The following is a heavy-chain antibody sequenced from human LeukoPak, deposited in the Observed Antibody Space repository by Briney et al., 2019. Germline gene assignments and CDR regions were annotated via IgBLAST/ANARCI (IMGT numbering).Heavy chain of an antibody. Sequence: SETLSLTCAVYGGSFSGYYWSWIRQPPGKGLEWIGEINHSGSTNYNPSLKSRVTISVDTSKNQFSLKLSSVTAADTAVYYCARSGYDSSGYYYSEDAFDIWGQGTMVTVSS. D-gene: IGHD3-22*01. CDR1: GGSFSGYY. V-gene: IGHV4-34*01. CDR2: INHSGST. CDR3: ARSGYDSSGYYYSEDAFDI. J-gene: IGHJ3*02.